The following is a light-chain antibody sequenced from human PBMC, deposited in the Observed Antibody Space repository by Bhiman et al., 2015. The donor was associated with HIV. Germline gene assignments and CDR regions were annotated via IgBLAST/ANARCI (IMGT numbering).Light chain of an antibody. CDR2: EVN. J-gene: IGLJ1*01. CDR1: SSDVGVYNL. V-gene: IGLV2-8*01. CDR3: SSYTSTYTLV. Sequence: QSALTQPPSASGSRGQSVIISCTGTSSDVGVYNLVSWYQHHPGKAPKLIIYEVNKRPSGVPARFSGSKSGNTASLTVSGLQDEDEADYYCSSYTSTYTLVFGTGTKVTVL.